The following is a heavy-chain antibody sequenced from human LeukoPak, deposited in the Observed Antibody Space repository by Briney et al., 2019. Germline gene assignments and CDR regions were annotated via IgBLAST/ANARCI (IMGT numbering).Heavy chain of an antibody. CDR1: GGSISSSNW. D-gene: IGHD3-10*01. CDR3: ARDRLLWFGELLYFDY. Sequence: PSETLSLTCAVSGGSISSSNWWSWVRQPPGKGLEWIGEIYHSGSTNYNPSLKSRVTISVDKSKNQFSLKLSSVTAADTAVYYCARDRLLWFGELLYFDYWGQGTLVTVSS. CDR2: IYHSGST. V-gene: IGHV4-4*02. J-gene: IGHJ4*02.